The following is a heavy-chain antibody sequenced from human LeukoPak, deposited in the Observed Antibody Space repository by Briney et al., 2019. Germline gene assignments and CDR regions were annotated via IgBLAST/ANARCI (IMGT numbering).Heavy chain of an antibody. CDR1: GGSISSYY. J-gene: IGHJ2*01. Sequence: SETLSLTCTVSGGSISSYYWRWIRQPPGKGLEWIGYISYSGSTNYNPSLKIRVTISVDASKNQFSLKLSSVTAADTAVYYCAAGPGYCSSTSCYGGYFDLWGRGTLVTVSS. CDR3: AAGPGYCSSTSCYGGYFDL. CDR2: ISYSGST. D-gene: IGHD2-2*01. V-gene: IGHV4-59*01.